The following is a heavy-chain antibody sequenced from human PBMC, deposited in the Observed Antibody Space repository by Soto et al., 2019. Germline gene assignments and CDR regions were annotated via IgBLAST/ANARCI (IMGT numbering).Heavy chain of an antibody. J-gene: IGHJ4*01. Sequence: QVQLVESGGGLVKPGGSLRLSCAASGSAFSDYYMAWIRQAPGKGLEWVSYISGSAINIYYADSVKGRFTISRDNAKXXLYLXXNNXXVEDTAVYFCARVWRLQLMDYWGHGTLVTVSS. V-gene: IGHV3-11*01. CDR1: GSAFSDYY. CDR3: ARVWRLQLMDY. D-gene: IGHD6-25*01. CDR2: ISGSAINI.